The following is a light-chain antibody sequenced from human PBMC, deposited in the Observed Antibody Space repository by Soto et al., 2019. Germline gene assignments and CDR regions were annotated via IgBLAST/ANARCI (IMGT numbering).Light chain of an antibody. CDR3: QQRSIWPLT. Sequence: EVVMTQSPATLSVSPGERVTFSCRASQSVTTNLAWYQHKPGQSPRLLISDASTGASGIPPRFSGSGSGTEFTLTIDRLQSADFAVYHCQQRSIWPLTFGGGTRVE. V-gene: IGKV3-15*01. J-gene: IGKJ4*01. CDR2: DAS. CDR1: QSVTTN.